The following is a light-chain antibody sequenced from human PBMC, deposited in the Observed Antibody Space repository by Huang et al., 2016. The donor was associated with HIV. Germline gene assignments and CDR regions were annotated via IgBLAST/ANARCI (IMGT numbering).Light chain of an antibody. CDR2: AAS. J-gene: IGKJ5*01. CDR1: QGISNS. Sequence: DIQMTQSPSSLSASVGDRVTITCRASQGISNSLAWYQQKPGKAPKLLLYAASSLKSGVPSRFSGSGSGTDYTLTISSLQPEDFATYYCQQYYSTPPITCGQGTRLEIK. CDR3: QQYYSTPPIT. V-gene: IGKV1-NL1*01.